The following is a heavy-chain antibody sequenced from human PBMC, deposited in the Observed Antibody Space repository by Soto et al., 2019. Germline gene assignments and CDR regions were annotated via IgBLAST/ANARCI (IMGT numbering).Heavy chain of an antibody. CDR1: GFTFSSYA. D-gene: IGHD3-9*01. Sequence: GGSLRLSCAASGFTFSSYAMSWVRQAPGKGLEWVSAISGSGGSTYYADSVKGRFTISRDNSKNTLYLQMNSLRAEDTAVYYCAKDNKPYYDILTGYYYYYYGMDVWGQGTTVTVSS. V-gene: IGHV3-23*01. J-gene: IGHJ6*02. CDR2: ISGSGGST. CDR3: AKDNKPYYDILTGYYYYYYGMDV.